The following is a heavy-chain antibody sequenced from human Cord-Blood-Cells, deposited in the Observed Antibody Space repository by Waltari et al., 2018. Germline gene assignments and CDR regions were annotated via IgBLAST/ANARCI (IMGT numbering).Heavy chain of an antibody. CDR1: GYTFTGYY. V-gene: IGHV1-2*06. CDR3: ARVRRSSSSFDY. CDR2: INPLGGGR. D-gene: IGHD6-6*01. Sequence: QVQLVQSGAEVKKPGASVKVSCKASGYTFTGYYMHWVRQAPGQGLEWMGRINPLGGGRNCAQKFQGRVTMTRDTSISTAYMELSRRRSDDTAVYYCARVRRSSSSFDYWGQGTLVTVSS. J-gene: IGHJ4*02.